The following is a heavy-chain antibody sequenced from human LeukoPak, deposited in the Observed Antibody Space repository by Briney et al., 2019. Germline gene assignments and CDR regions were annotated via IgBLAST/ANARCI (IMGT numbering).Heavy chain of an antibody. CDR1: GLTFSSYG. V-gene: IGHV3-30*18. J-gene: IGHJ6*02. CDR3: AKDVSALSHYYGMDV. Sequence: GGSLRLSCAASGLTFSSYGMHWVRQAPGKGLEWVAVISYDGSNKYYADSVKGRFTISRDNSKNTLYLQMNSLRAEDTAVYYCAKDVSALSHYYGMDVWGQGTTVTVSS. D-gene: IGHD2/OR15-2a*01. CDR2: ISYDGSNK.